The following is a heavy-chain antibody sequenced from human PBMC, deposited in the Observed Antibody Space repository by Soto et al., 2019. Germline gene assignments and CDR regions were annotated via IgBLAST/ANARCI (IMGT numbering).Heavy chain of an antibody. CDR2: IDPSDSYT. V-gene: IGHV5-10-1*01. D-gene: IGHD5-12*01. Sequence: GESLKISCKGSGYSFTSYWISWVRQMPGKGLEWMGRIDPSDSYTNYSPSFQGHVTISADKSISTAYLQWSSLKASDTAMYYCAREVVATTPTYYYYGMDVWGQGTTVTVS. CDR3: AREVVATTPTYYYYGMDV. J-gene: IGHJ6*02. CDR1: GYSFTSYW.